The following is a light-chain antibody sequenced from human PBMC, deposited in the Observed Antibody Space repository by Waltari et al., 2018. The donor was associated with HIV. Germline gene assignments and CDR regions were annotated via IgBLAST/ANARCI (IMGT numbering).Light chain of an antibody. J-gene: IGLJ1*01. CDR3: QSYDRSLSGSYV. V-gene: IGLV1-40*01. CDR1: RFNTGADYD. CDR2: GVS. Sequence: QSVLTQPPSVSGAPGQRVTISCPGSRFNTGADYDVHWYQQLPGRAPPLLIYGVSNRPSGVPDRFSGSKSGFSASLVISGLQPEDEADYFCQSYDRSLSGSYVFGSGTRVTVL.